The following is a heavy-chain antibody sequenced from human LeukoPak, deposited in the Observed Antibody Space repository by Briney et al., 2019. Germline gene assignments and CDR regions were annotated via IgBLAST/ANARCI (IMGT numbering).Heavy chain of an antibody. CDR2: IYYSGST. CDR1: GGSISSSSYY. CDR3: ARVGGYDLHDY. J-gene: IGHJ4*02. D-gene: IGHD5-12*01. V-gene: IGHV4-39*07. Sequence: PSETLSLTCTVSGGSISSSSYYWGWIRQPPGKGLEWIGSIYYSGSTYYNPSLKSRVTISVDTSKNQFSLKLSSVTAADTAVYYCARVGGYDLHDYWGQGTLVTVSS.